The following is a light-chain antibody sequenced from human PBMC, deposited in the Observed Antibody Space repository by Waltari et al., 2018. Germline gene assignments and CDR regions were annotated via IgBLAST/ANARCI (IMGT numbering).Light chain of an antibody. CDR3: AVWDDVLSSWV. CDR2: KND. V-gene: IGLV1-47*01. Sequence: QSALTQPPSASGTHGQGVTISCSGSSFNIGRNYVYWYQQLSGAAPKLLMFKNDQRPSGVPDRFSGTRSGASASLAIIGLRSEDEADYYCAVWDDVLSSWVFGGGTKLTVL. CDR1: SFNIGRNY. J-gene: IGLJ3*02.